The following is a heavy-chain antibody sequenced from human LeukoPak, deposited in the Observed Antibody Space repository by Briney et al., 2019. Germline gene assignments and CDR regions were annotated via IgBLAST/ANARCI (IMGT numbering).Heavy chain of an antibody. Sequence: ASVKVSCKASGYTFTSYGISWVRQAPGQGLEWMGWISAYNGNTNYAQKLQGRVTMTTDTSTSTAYMELRSLRSDDTAVYYCARESPGIERVVPAAIRWFDPWGQGTLVTVSS. CDR1: GYTFTSYG. CDR3: ARESPGIERVVPAAIRWFDP. V-gene: IGHV1-18*01. CDR2: ISAYNGNT. J-gene: IGHJ5*02. D-gene: IGHD2-2*02.